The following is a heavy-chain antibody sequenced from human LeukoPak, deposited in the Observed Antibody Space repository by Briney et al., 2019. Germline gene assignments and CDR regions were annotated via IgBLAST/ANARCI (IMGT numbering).Heavy chain of an antibody. J-gene: IGHJ5*02. CDR2: IYTSGST. CDR1: GGSISSGSYY. Sequence: KSSETLSLTCTVSGGSISSGSYYWSWIRQCAGKGLEWIWRIYTSGSTNDNPSIKGRVTISEDTSKNQFSLKLRCVTAADTAEYYCARLWSTVCRGGCCPHQPNPWGEGTLVSVSS. V-gene: IGHV4-61*02. CDR3: ARLWSTVCRGGCCPHQPNP. D-gene: IGHD2-15*01.